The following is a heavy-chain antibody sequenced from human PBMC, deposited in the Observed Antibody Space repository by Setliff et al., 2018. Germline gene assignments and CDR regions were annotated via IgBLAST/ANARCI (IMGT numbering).Heavy chain of an antibody. CDR1: GFTFSRYW. J-gene: IGHJ6*03. V-gene: IGHV3-48*01. Sequence: PGGSLRLSCVASGFTFSRYWMTWVRQAPGKGLEWVSYITSSSSTIDYADSVKGRFTISRDDAKNSLYLQMNSLRAEDTAVYYCARVIYFYYMDVWGKGTTVTVSS. CDR2: ITSSSSTI. CDR3: ARVIYFYYMDV.